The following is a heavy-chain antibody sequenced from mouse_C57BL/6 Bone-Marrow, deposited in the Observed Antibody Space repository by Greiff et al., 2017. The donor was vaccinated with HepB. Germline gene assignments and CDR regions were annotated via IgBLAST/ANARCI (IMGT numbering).Heavy chain of an antibody. CDR1: GFNIKDDY. Sequence: EVQLVESGAELVRPGASVKLSCTASGFNIKDDYMHWVKQRPEQGLEWIGWIDPENGDTEYASKFQGKATITADTSSNTAYLQLSSLTSEDTAVYYCTVFYYGSRWFAYWGQGTLVTVSA. V-gene: IGHV14-4*01. CDR2: IDPENGDT. CDR3: TVFYYGSRWFAY. J-gene: IGHJ3*01. D-gene: IGHD1-1*01.